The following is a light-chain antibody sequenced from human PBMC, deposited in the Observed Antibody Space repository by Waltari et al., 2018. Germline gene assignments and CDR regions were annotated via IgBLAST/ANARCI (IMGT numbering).Light chain of an antibody. V-gene: IGKV1-9*01. CDR3: QHLNSYPLT. CDR2: AAS. Sequence: IQLTQSPSSLSASIGDRLTFSCRASQGISSHLAWFQQRPGKAPKLLIYAASTLQSAVPSRFSGSGSGTDFTLTISSLQPEDVATYYCQHLNSYPLTFGGGTKVEI. J-gene: IGKJ4*01. CDR1: QGISSH.